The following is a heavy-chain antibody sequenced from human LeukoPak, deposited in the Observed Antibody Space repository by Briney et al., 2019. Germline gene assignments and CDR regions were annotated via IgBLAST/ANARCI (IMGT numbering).Heavy chain of an antibody. J-gene: IGHJ4*02. Sequence: GASVKVSCKASGYTFTGYYMHWVQQAPGQGLEWMGWINPNSGGTNYAQKFQGRVTMTRDTSISTAYMELSRLRSDDTAVYYCARGGYYYDSSGYSPFDYWGQGTLVTVSS. CDR3: ARGGYYYDSSGYSPFDY. D-gene: IGHD3-22*01. CDR1: GYTFTGYY. V-gene: IGHV1-2*02. CDR2: INPNSGGT.